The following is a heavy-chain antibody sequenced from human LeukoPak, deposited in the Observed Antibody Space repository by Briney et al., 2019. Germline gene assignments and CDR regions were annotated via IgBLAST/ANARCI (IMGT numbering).Heavy chain of an antibody. CDR1: GFTFSTYA. V-gene: IGHV3-23*01. CDR2: ISGSDGST. J-gene: IGHJ4*02. CDR3: AKPSSGWFDY. Sequence: GGSLRLSCEASGFTFSTYAMSWVRQAPGKGLEWVSAISGSDGSTYYADSVKGRFTISRDNSKNTLYLQMNSLRPEDTAVFYCAKPSSGWFDYWGQGTLVTVSS. D-gene: IGHD6-19*01.